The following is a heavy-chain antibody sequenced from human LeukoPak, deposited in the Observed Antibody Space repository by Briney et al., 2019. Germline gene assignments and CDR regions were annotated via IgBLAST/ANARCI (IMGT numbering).Heavy chain of an antibody. Sequence: ASVKVSCKASGYTFTSYDINWVRQATGQGLEWMGWTNPNSGNTGYAQKFQGRVTMTRNTSISTAYMELSSLRSEDTAVYYCARGFSNWNYVGRYYYGMDVWGQGTTVTVSS. CDR1: GYTFTSYD. J-gene: IGHJ6*02. V-gene: IGHV1-8*01. D-gene: IGHD1-7*01. CDR2: TNPNSGNT. CDR3: ARGFSNWNYVGRYYYGMDV.